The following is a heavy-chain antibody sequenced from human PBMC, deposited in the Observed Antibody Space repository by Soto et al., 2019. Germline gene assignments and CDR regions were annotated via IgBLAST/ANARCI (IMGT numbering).Heavy chain of an antibody. V-gene: IGHV3-30-3*01. J-gene: IGHJ2*01. D-gene: IGHD4-17*01. CDR1: GFTFSSYA. CDR3: AQVYGDHGEGYFDL. CDR2: ISYDGSNK. Sequence: QVQLVESGGGVVQPGRSLRLSCAASGFTFSSYAMHWVRQAPGKGLEWVAVISYDGSNKYYADSVKGRFTISRDNSKNTLYLQMNSLRGEDTAVYYCAQVYGDHGEGYFDLWGRGTLVTVSS.